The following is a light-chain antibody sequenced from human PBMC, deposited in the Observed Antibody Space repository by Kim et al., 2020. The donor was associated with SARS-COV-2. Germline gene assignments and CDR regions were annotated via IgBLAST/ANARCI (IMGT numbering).Light chain of an antibody. J-gene: IGLJ1*01. CDR2: EVN. CDR3: SSFAGSNYV. Sequence: PGQSVAISCTGTSSGVWGYNYVSWYQQHPGKAPKLIIYEVNQRPSGVPDRFSGSKSGNTASLTVSGLQAEDEADYYCSSFAGSNYVFGTGTKVTVL. CDR1: SSGVWGYNY. V-gene: IGLV2-8*01.